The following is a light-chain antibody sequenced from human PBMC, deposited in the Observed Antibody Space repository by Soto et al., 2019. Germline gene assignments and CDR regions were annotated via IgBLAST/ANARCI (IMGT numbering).Light chain of an antibody. CDR1: SSDVGAYNY. V-gene: IGLV2-14*01. CDR3: SSYTSSSTV. Sequence: QSVLTQPASVSGSPGQSITISCTGTSSDVGAYNYVSWYQQHPGNAPKLMIYEVSNRPSGVSNRFSGSKSGNTASLTISGLQAEDEADYYCSSYTSSSTVFGTGTKVTVL. J-gene: IGLJ1*01. CDR2: EVS.